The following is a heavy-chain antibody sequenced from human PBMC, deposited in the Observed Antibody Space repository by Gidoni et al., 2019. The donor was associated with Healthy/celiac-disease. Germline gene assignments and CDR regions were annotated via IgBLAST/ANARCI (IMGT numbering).Heavy chain of an antibody. J-gene: IGHJ5*02. V-gene: IGHV4-34*01. CDR2: INHSGST. Sequence: QVQLQQWGAGLLKPSETLSLTCAVYGGSFSGYYWSWIRQPPGKGLEWIGEINHSGSTNYNPSLKSRVTISVDTSKNQFSLKLSSVTAADTAVYYCARGPLYNRRWFDPWGQGTLVTVSS. CDR3: ARGPLYNRRWFDP. D-gene: IGHD1-20*01. CDR1: GGSFSGYY.